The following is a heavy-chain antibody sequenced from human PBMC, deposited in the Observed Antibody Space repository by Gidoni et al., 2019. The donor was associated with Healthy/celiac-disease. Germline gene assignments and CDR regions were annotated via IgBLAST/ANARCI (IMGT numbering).Heavy chain of an antibody. V-gene: IGHV1-69*01. D-gene: IGHD1-26*01. CDR1: GGTFSSYA. J-gene: IGHJ6*02. Sequence: QVQLVQSGAEVKKPGSSVKVSCKASGGTFSSYAISWVRQPPGQGLEWMGGIIPIFGTANYAQKFQGRVTITADESTSTAYMELSSLRSEDTAVYYCARDRVGATVTYYYYGMDVWGQGTTVTVSS. CDR3: ARDRVGATVTYYYYGMDV. CDR2: IIPIFGTA.